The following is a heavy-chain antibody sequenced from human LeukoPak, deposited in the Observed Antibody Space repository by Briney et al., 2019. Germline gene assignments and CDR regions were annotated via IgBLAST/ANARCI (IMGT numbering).Heavy chain of an antibody. CDR3: ARDSAAAGGLSFDY. V-gene: IGHV1-2*02. Sequence: ASVKVSCKASGYTFIGYYTHWVRQAPGQGLEWMGWINLNSGGTKYAQKFQGRVTMTRDTSITTAYMELSRLRSDDTAVYYCARDSAAAGGLSFDYWGQGTLATVSS. J-gene: IGHJ4*02. D-gene: IGHD6-13*01. CDR1: GYTFIGYY. CDR2: INLNSGGT.